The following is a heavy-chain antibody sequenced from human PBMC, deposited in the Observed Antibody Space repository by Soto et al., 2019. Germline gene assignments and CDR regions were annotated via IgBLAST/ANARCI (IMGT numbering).Heavy chain of an antibody. J-gene: IGHJ4*02. V-gene: IGHV3-33*01. Sequence: QVQLVESGGGVVQPGRSLRLSCAASGFTFSSYGMHWVRQAPGKGLEWVAVIWYDGSNKYYADSVKGRFTISRDNSKNTLYLQMNSLRAEETAVYYCARDQRGPKYSSSWYLDYWGQGTLVTVSS. D-gene: IGHD6-13*01. CDR3: ARDQRGPKYSSSWYLDY. CDR2: IWYDGSNK. CDR1: GFTFSSYG.